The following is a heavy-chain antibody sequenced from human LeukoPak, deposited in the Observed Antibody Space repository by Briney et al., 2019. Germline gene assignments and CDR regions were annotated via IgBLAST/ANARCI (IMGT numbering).Heavy chain of an antibody. V-gene: IGHV1-8*03. CDR3: AIYYYGSGSYYTPDAFDI. Sequence: GASVKVSFKASGYTFTSYDINWVRQATGQGLEWMGWMNPNSGNTGYAQKFQGRVTITRNTSISTAYLELSSLRSEDTAVYYCAIYYYGSGSYYTPDAFDIWGQGTMVTVSS. CDR2: MNPNSGNT. D-gene: IGHD3-10*01. J-gene: IGHJ3*02. CDR1: GYTFTSYD.